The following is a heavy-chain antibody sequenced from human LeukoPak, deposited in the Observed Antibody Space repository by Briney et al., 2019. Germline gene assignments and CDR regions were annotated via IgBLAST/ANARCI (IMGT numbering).Heavy chain of an antibody. V-gene: IGHV5-51*01. CDR1: GYSFTYYW. CDR3: ARRNKYYHYGMDV. J-gene: IGHJ6*02. D-gene: IGHD1/OR15-1a*01. Sequence: GESLQISCQGSGYSFTYYWIVWVRPMPGKGLECMGIIFPGDSDTRYSPSFQGQGQVTISVDRSISTAYLQWTTLEASDTAIYYCARRNKYYHYGMDVWGQGTTVTVSS. CDR2: IFPGDSDT.